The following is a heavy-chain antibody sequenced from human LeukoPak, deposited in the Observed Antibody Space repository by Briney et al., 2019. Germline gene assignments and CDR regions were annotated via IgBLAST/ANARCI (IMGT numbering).Heavy chain of an antibody. D-gene: IGHD6-13*01. V-gene: IGHV4-59*01. CDR1: GGSISSYY. Sequence: SETLSLTCTASGGSISSYYWSWIRQPPGKGLEWIGYIYYSGTTNYNPSLKSRVTISVDTSKNQFPLKLSSVTAADTAVYYCARGVYIAAAQYAYWGQGTLVTVSS. CDR2: IYYSGTT. J-gene: IGHJ4*02. CDR3: ARGVYIAAAQYAY.